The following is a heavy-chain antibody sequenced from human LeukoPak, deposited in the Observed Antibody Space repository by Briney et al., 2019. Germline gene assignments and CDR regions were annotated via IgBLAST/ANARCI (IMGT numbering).Heavy chain of an antibody. CDR3: AKHDYGGNSVLWG. CDR2: ISGSGGST. J-gene: IGHJ4*02. D-gene: IGHD4-23*01. Sequence: EGSLRLSCAASGFTFSSYAMSWVRQAPGKGLEWVSAISGSGGSTYYADSVKGRFTISRDNSKNTLYLQMNSLRAEDTAVYYCAKHDYGGNSVLWGWGQGTLVTVSS. V-gene: IGHV3-23*01. CDR1: GFTFSSYA.